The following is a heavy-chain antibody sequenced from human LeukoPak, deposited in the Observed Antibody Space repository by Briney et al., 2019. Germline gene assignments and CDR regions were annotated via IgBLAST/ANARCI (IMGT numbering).Heavy chain of an antibody. CDR2: INSDGSST. CDR3: VRPRAGIAVALDY. J-gene: IGHJ4*02. Sequence: PGGSLRLSCAASGFTFSSYWMHWVRQAPGKGLVWVSRINSDGSSTSYADSVKGRFTISRDNAKNTLYLQMNSLRAEDTAVYYCVRPRAGIAVALDYWGQGTLVTVSS. CDR1: GFTFSSYW. V-gene: IGHV3-74*01. D-gene: IGHD6-19*01.